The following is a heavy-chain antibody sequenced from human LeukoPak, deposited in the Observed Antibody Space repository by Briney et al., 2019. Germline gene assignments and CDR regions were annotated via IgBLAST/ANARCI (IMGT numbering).Heavy chain of an antibody. V-gene: IGHV4-30-4*01. D-gene: IGHD4-23*01. CDR3: ARDLLNEGNHLDY. CDR2: IYYSGST. CDR1: GGSISSGDYY. J-gene: IGHJ4*02. Sequence: SETLSLTCTVSGGSISSGDYYWSWIRQPPGKGLEWIGYIYYSGSTYYNPSLKSRVTISVDTSKNQLSLKLSSVTAADTAVYYCARDLLNEGNHLDYWGQGTLVTVSS.